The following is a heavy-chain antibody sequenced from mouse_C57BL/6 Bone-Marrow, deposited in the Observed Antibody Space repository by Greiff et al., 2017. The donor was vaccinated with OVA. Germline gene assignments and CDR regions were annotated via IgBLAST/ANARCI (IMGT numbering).Heavy chain of an antibody. J-gene: IGHJ4*01. CDR1: GYSITSGYY. D-gene: IGHD2-3*01. V-gene: IGHV3-6*01. CDR3: AGYDPLAMDY. CDR2: ISYDGSN. Sequence: EVQLQESGPGLVKPSQSLSLTCSVTGYSITSGYYWNWIRQFPGNKLEWMGYISYDGSNNYNPSLKNRISITRDTSKNQFFLKLNSVTTEDTATYYCAGYDPLAMDYWGQGTSVTVSS.